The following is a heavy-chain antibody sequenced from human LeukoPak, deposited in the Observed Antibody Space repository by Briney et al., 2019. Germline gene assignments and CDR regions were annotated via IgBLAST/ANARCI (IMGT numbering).Heavy chain of an antibody. Sequence: PGGSLRLSCTASGFIFSGSWMAWIRQAPGKGLEWVAIIKKDGSEKYYVDSMKGRFTISRDNAKNLLYLQMNSLRAEDTAVYYCARDGWFGELDKDHFDYWGQGTLVTVSS. V-gene: IGHV3-7*01. CDR2: IKKDGSEK. D-gene: IGHD3-10*01. CDR3: ARDGWFGELDKDHFDY. J-gene: IGHJ4*02. CDR1: GFIFSGSW.